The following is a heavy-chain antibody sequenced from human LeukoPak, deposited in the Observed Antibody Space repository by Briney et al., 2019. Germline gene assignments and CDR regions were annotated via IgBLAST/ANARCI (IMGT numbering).Heavy chain of an antibody. CDR3: ARDHYDFWSGYPLDAFDI. CDR2: IRYDGSNK. J-gene: IGHJ3*02. CDR1: GFTFSSYG. Sequence: GGSLRLSCAASGFTFSSYGMHWVRQAPGKGLEWVAFIRYDGSNKYYADSVKGRFTISRDNSKNTLYLQMNSLRAEDTAVYYCARDHYDFWSGYPLDAFDIWGQGTMVTVSS. V-gene: IGHV3-30*02. D-gene: IGHD3-3*01.